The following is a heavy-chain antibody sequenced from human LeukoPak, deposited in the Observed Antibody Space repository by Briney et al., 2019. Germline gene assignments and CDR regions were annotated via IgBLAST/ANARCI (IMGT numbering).Heavy chain of an antibody. Sequence: GGSLRLSCAASGFTFSSYWMTWVRQAPGKGLEWVANINQDGSEKYYVDSVKGRFTISRDNAENTLYLQMNSLRAEDTAVYFCARGNAHAFDIWGQGTMVTVSS. CDR1: GFTFSSYW. D-gene: IGHD1-1*01. J-gene: IGHJ3*02. CDR2: INQDGSEK. CDR3: ARGNAHAFDI. V-gene: IGHV3-7*01.